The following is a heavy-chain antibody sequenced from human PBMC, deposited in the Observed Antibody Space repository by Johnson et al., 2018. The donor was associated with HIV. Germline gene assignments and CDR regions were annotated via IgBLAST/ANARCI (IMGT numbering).Heavy chain of an antibody. CDR1: GFTVSSNY. D-gene: IGHD1-14*01. CDR3: ARASAVFDAFDI. J-gene: IGHJ3*02. CDR2: NYSGGST. V-gene: IGHV3-66*02. Sequence: VQLVESGGGLVQPGGSLRLPCAASGFTVSSNYMSWVRQAPGKGLEWVSVNYSGGSTYYADSLKGRFTIFRGNSKNTLYLQMNSLRAEDTAVYYCARASAVFDAFDIWGQGTLITVSS.